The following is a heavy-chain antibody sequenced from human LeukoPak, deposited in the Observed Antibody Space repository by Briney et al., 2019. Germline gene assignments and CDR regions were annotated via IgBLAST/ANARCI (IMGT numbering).Heavy chain of an antibody. D-gene: IGHD2-15*01. CDR2: IYSDGST. CDR1: GFIVSGDF. J-gene: IGHJ4*02. Sequence: PGGSLRLSCAASGFIVSGDFMSWVRQAPGKGLEWVSVIYSDGSTYYADSVKGRFTISRDNSKNTLDLQMTGLRAEDTAVYYCAREPRPSGYFDYWGQGTLVTVSS. V-gene: IGHV3-53*01. CDR3: AREPRPSGYFDY.